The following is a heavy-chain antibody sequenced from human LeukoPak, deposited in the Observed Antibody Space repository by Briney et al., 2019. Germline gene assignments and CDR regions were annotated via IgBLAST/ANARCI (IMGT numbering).Heavy chain of an antibody. CDR3: ARAGSAGFDY. CDR2: ISSSSSYI. D-gene: IGHD6-25*01. V-gene: IGHV3-21*01. Sequence: GGSLRLSCAASGFTFSSYSMNWVRQAPGKGLEWVSSISSSSSYIYYADSVKGRFTISRDNAKNSLFLQMNSLRAEDTAVYYCARAGSAGFDYWGQGTLVTVSS. J-gene: IGHJ4*02. CDR1: GFTFSSYS.